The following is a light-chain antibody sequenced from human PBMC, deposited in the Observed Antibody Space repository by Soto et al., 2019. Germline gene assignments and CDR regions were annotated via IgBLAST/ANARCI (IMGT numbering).Light chain of an antibody. CDR2: DAS. V-gene: IGKV1-33*01. J-gene: IGKJ4*01. CDR1: QGISNY. CDR3: QQYDNLPLT. Sequence: IQLTQSPSSLSASVGDRVTITCRASQGISNYLNWYQQKPGKAPKLLIYDASNLETGVPSRFSGSGSGTDFTFTISSLHPEDIATYYCQQYDNLPLTFGGGTKVDIK.